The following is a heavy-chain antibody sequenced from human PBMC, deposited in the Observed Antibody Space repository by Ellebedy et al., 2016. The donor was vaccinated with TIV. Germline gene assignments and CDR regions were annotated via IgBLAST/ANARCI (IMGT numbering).Heavy chain of an antibody. CDR1: GFTFSSYG. J-gene: IGHJ6*02. D-gene: IGHD3-10*01. Sequence: GESLKISCAASGFTFSSYGMHWVRQAPGKGLEWVAVISYDGSNKYYADSVKGRFTISRDNSKNTLYLQMNSLRPEDTAVYYCAKDPRGSGSKYGMDVWGQGTTVTVSS. CDR3: AKDPRGSGSKYGMDV. CDR2: ISYDGSNK. V-gene: IGHV3-30*18.